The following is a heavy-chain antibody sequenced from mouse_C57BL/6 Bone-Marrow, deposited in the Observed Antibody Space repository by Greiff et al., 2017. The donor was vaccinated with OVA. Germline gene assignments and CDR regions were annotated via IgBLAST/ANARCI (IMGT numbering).Heavy chain of an antibody. CDR3: AKTFYYDYGAGLAY. D-gene: IGHD2-4*01. Sequence: EVKLQESGGGLVKPGGSLKLSCAASGFTFSDYGMHWVRQAPEKGLEWVAYISSGSSTIYYADTVKGRFTISRDNAKNTLFLQMTSLRSEDTSMYYCAKTFYYDYGAGLAYWGQGALVTVSA. CDR2: ISSGSSTI. J-gene: IGHJ3*01. V-gene: IGHV5-17*01. CDR1: GFTFSDYG.